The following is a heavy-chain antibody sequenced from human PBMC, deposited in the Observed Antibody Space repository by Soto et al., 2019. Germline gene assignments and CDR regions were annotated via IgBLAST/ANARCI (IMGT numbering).Heavy chain of an antibody. Sequence: QLQLQGSGPGLVKPSETLSLTCTVSDGSSSSSSYCWGWIRQPPGEGLEWIATIYSSGSTYYNPSLKSRVTISVDTSKNQFSMNLSAVTAADTAVYYCARVSAAAPEFDYWGQGTLVTVSS. CDR2: IYSSGST. CDR3: ARVSAAAPEFDY. V-gene: IGHV4-39*01. CDR1: DGSSSSSSYC. D-gene: IGHD6-13*01. J-gene: IGHJ4*02.